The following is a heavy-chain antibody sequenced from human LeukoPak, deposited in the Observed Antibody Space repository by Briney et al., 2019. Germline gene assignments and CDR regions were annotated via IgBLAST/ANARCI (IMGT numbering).Heavy chain of an antibody. CDR3: ARDPRYFDWLLPPFDY. CDR2: IKEDGSET. Sequence: GGSLRLSCVASGLNFNSRWMDWVRRAPGQGLEWVASIKEDGSETHYVDSVRGRFTISRDNAKNSLYLQMNSLRAEDTAVYYCARDPRYFDWLLPPFDYWGQGTLVTVSS. J-gene: IGHJ4*02. V-gene: IGHV3-7*01. D-gene: IGHD3-9*01. CDR1: GLNFNSRW.